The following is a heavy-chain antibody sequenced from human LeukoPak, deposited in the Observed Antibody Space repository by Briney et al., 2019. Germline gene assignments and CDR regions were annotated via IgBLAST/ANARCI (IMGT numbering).Heavy chain of an antibody. CDR3: VRDGDDSNFDY. J-gene: IGHJ4*02. Sequence: GGSLRLSCAASGFTFRSYWMHWVRQAPGKGLEWVSRVIRDGSFTNYVDSVKGRFTISRDNAKNTLYLQMSSLRAEDTAVYFCVRDGDDSNFDYWGQGSLVTVSS. V-gene: IGHV3-74*01. D-gene: IGHD5-24*01. CDR1: GFTFRSYW. CDR2: VIRDGSFT.